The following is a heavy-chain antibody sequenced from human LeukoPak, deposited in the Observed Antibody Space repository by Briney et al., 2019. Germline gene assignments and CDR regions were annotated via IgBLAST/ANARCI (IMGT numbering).Heavy chain of an antibody. CDR3: ARGGAFDI. J-gene: IGHJ3*02. D-gene: IGHD3-16*01. CDR2: IYYSGST. V-gene: IGHV4-39*07. CDR1: GGSISSSSHY. Sequence: PSETLSLTCTVSGGSISSSSHYWGWIRQPPGKGLEWIGNIYYSGSTYYNPSLKSRVTISVDTSKNQFSLKLSSVTAADTAVYYCARGGAFDIWGQGTMVTVSS.